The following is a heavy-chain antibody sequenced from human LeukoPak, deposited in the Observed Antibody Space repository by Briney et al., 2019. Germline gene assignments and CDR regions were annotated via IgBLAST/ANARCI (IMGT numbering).Heavy chain of an antibody. J-gene: IGHJ6*02. D-gene: IGHD5-18*01. Sequence: ASVKVSCKASGYTFTGYYMHWVRQAPGQGLEWMGWINPNSGGTNYAQKFQGWVTMTRDTSISTAYMELSRLRSDDTAVYYCARATGYSYYYYGMDVWGQGTTVTVSS. CDR2: INPNSGGT. CDR3: ARATGYSYYYYGMDV. CDR1: GYTFTGYY. V-gene: IGHV1-2*04.